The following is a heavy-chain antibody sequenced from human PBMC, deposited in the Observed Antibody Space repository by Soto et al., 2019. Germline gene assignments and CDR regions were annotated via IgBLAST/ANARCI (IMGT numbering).Heavy chain of an antibody. CDR2: ISSNSAYI. D-gene: IGHD6-13*01. J-gene: IGHJ5*01. Sequence: GGSLRLSCAASGFTSRSFTMNWVRQAPGKGLEWVSTISSNSAYIYYTDALRGRFTISRDNAKNSLHLQMNSLRAEDTAVYYCTRDASRDSSARGWFDPWGPGTLFTVSS. CDR1: GFTSRSFT. V-gene: IGHV3-21*01. CDR3: TRDASRDSSARGWFDP.